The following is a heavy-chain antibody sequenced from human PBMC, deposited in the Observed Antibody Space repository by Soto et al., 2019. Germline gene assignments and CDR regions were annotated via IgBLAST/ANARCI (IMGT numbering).Heavy chain of an antibody. Sequence: SETLSLTCAVSGGSISSGGYSWSWIRQPPGKGLEWIGYIYHSGSTYYNPSLKSRVTISVDRSKNQFSLKLSSVTAADTAVYFCAREPLAHSYFDLWGQGTLVTVSS. V-gene: IGHV4-30-2*01. J-gene: IGHJ4*02. CDR3: AREPLAHSYFDL. CDR2: IYHSGST. CDR1: GGSISSGGYS.